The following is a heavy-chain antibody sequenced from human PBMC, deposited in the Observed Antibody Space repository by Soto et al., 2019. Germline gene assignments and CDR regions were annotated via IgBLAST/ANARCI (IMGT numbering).Heavy chain of an antibody. CDR1: GGTFSSYA. J-gene: IGHJ4*02. D-gene: IGHD3-22*01. V-gene: IGHV1-69*01. Sequence: QVQLVQSGAEVKKPGSSVKVSCKASGGTFSSYAISWVRQAPGQGLDWMGGIIPIFGTANYAQKFQGGVTISADESTSTAYMELSSLRSEDTAVYYCARLPSDTMIVADWGQGTLVTVSS. CDR2: IIPIFGTA. CDR3: ARLPSDTMIVAD.